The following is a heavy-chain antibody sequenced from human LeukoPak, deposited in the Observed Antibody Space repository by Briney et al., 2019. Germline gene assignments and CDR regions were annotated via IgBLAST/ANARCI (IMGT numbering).Heavy chain of an antibody. CDR1: GGSISSYY. D-gene: IGHD4/OR15-4a*01. V-gene: IGHV4-59*01. CDR2: IYYIGST. J-gene: IGHJ4*02. Sequence: PSESLSLTCTVSGGSISSYYWSWIRQPPGKGLEWIGYIYYIGSTNYNPSLKSRVTISVDTSKNQFSLKLSSVTAADTAVYYCARVLDYLGYFDYWGQGTLVTVSS. CDR3: ARVLDYLGYFDY.